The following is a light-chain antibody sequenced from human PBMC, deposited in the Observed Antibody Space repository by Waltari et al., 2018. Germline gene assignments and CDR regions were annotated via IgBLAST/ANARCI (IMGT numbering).Light chain of an antibody. CDR2: DAS. CDR3: QQYYYWPLT. CDR1: QGISVN. Sequence: ETKLTQSPVTLSVSPGGRATLSCRASQGISVNLAWYQQKPGQSPRLLIYDASNRATDIPASFSGSGSGTEFALTISSLQSEDLAVYYCQQYYYWPLTFGQGTKVDIK. V-gene: IGKV3-15*01. J-gene: IGKJ1*01.